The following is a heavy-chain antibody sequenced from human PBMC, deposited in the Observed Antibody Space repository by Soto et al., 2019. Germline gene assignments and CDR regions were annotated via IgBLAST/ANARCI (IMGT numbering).Heavy chain of an antibody. D-gene: IGHD2-15*01. Sequence: ASVKVSCKASGYTFTDYYIHWVRQAPGQGLEWMGWINPNSGGINYAQKFQGRVTVTRDTSVTTGYMELSRLRSDDTAVYYCARHEDCSGGSCYSVGYLDVWGQGTTVTVSS. CDR3: ARHEDCSGGSCYSVGYLDV. J-gene: IGHJ6*02. V-gene: IGHV1-2*02. CDR1: GYTFTDYY. CDR2: INPNSGGI.